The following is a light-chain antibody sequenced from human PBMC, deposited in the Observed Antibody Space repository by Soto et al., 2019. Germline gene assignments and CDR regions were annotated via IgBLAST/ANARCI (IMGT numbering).Light chain of an antibody. J-gene: IGKJ3*01. CDR2: YAS. CDR1: ESVHRN. Sequence: EMVMTQSPATLSVSPGERVTLSCRASESVHRNLAWYQQKPGQGPSLLIYYASTRATGVPDRFTGSGSGTEFSLTISRLQSEDSGVYHCQHYSNWPPTCGPGTKVEIK. CDR3: QHYSNWPPT. V-gene: IGKV3-15*01.